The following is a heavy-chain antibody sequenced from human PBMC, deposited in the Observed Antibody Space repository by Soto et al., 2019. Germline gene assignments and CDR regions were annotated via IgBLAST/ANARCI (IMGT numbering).Heavy chain of an antibody. CDR2: IYYSGST. Sequence: SETLSLTCTVSGGSVSSYYWSWIRQPPGKGLDWIGYIYYSGSTNYNPSLKSRVTISVDTSKNQFSVKLSSVTAADTAVYYCARGYKYFDYWGQGTLVPVSS. D-gene: IGHD1-1*01. V-gene: IGHV4-59*02. CDR3: ARGYKYFDY. J-gene: IGHJ4*02. CDR1: GGSVSSYY.